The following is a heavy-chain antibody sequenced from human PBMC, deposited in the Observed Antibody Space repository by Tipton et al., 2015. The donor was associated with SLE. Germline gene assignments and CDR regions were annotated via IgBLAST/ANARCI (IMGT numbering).Heavy chain of an antibody. CDR3: ARVDTPMDFDY. Sequence: TLSLTCTVSGGSISSHSWSWIRQPPGKGLEWIGSIYYSGSTNYNPSLKSRVTISVDTSKNQFSLKLSSVTAADTAVYYCARVDTPMDFDYWGQGTLVTVSS. J-gene: IGHJ4*02. D-gene: IGHD5-18*01. V-gene: IGHV4-59*08. CDR2: IYYSGST. CDR1: GGSISSHS.